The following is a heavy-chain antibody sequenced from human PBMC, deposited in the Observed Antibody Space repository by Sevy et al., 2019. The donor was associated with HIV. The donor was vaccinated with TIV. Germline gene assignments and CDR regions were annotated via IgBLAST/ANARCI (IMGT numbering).Heavy chain of an antibody. Sequence: GGSLRLSCAASGFTFSSYWMHWVRQAPGKGLVWVSRINSDGSSTTYADSVKGRFTISRDNAKNTLYLQMNSLRAEDTAVYYCARPAAAGIGWIDPWGQGTLVTVSS. CDR2: INSDGSST. CDR1: GFTFSSYW. V-gene: IGHV3-74*01. D-gene: IGHD6-13*01. CDR3: ARPAAAGIGWIDP. J-gene: IGHJ5*02.